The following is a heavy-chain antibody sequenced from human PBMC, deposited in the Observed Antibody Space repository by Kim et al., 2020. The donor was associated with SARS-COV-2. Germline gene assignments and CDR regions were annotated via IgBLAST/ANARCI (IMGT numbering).Heavy chain of an antibody. J-gene: IGHJ3*02. Sequence: NVTTNISQNFQGRVSMPRDTSASAAYMELSSLGSEDTAVYYCARGDAFDIWGQGTMVTVSS. CDR2: NVTT. CDR3: ARGDAFDI. V-gene: IGHV1-3*01.